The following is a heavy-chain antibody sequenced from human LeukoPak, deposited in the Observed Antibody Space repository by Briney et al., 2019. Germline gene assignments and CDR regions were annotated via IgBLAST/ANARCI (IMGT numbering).Heavy chain of an antibody. J-gene: IGHJ4*02. CDR1: GGSFSGYY. CDR3: GRDVAYCSTTTCYRGLGY. CDR2: INHSGST. V-gene: IGHV4-34*01. D-gene: IGHD2-2*01. Sequence: SETLSLTCAVYGGSFSGYYWNWIRQPPGKGLEWIGEINHSGSTNYIPSLKSRVTISVDTSKNQFSLKLSSVTAADTAMYYCGRDVAYCSTTTCYRGLGYWGQGTLVTVSS.